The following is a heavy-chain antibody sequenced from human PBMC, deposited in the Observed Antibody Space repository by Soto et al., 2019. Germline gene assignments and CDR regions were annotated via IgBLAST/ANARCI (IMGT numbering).Heavy chain of an antibody. CDR2: IYYSGST. CDR1: GGSIISYY. Sequence: ETLSLTCTVSGGSIISYYWSWIRQPPGKGPEWIGYIYYSGSTNYNPSLKSRVTISVDTSKNQFSLKLSSVTAADTAVYYCARHRSVAGYDAFDIWGQGTMVTVSS. J-gene: IGHJ3*02. V-gene: IGHV4-59*08. CDR3: ARHRSVAGYDAFDI. D-gene: IGHD6-19*01.